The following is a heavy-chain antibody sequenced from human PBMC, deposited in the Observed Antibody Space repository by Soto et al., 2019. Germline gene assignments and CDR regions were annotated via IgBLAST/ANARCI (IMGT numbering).Heavy chain of an antibody. V-gene: IGHV4-31*03. D-gene: IGHD3-10*01. Sequence: PSETLSLTCIVSGGSISSGGYYWSWIRQQPGKGLEWIGYIYYSGSTYYNPSLKSRVTISVDTSKNQFSLKLSSVTAADTAVYYCASTPGLWFGDIYGMDVWGQGTTVTVSS. J-gene: IGHJ6*02. CDR2: IYYSGST. CDR3: ASTPGLWFGDIYGMDV. CDR1: GGSISSGGYY.